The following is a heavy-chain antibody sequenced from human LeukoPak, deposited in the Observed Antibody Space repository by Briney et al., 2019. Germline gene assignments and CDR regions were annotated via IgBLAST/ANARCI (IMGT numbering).Heavy chain of an antibody. CDR3: ARLPNSGSYFDY. CDR1: GGSFSGYY. D-gene: IGHD1-26*01. V-gene: IGHV4-34*01. J-gene: IGHJ4*02. CDR2: INRSGRT. Sequence: PSETLSLTCAVYGGSFSGYYWSWIRQPPGKGLEWIGEINRSGRTNYSPSLKSRVTLSVDTSKNQFSLKLNSVSAADTAIYYCARLPNSGSYFDYWGQGPLVTVSS.